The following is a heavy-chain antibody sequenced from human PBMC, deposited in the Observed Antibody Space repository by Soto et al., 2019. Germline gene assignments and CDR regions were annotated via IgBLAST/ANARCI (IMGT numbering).Heavy chain of an antibody. CDR2: IVVGSGNT. V-gene: IGHV1-58*01. CDR1: GFTFTSSA. Sequence: GASVKVSCKASGFTFTSSAVQWVRQARGQRLEWIGWIVVGSGNTNYAQKFQERVTITRDMSTSTAYMELSSLRSEDTAVYYCARAIRQQLVPPAFDIWGQGTMVTVSS. D-gene: IGHD6-13*01. J-gene: IGHJ3*02. CDR3: ARAIRQQLVPPAFDI.